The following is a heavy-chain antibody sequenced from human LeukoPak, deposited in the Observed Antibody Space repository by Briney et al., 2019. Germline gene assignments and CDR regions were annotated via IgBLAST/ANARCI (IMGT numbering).Heavy chain of an antibody. CDR3: AKASAEGATSPLGY. CDR2: ISGSGGST. Sequence: GGSLRLSCAASGFTFSSYAMSWVRQAPGKGLGWVSAISGSGGSTYYADSVKGRFTISRDNSKNTLYLQMNSLRAEDTAVYYCAKASAEGATSPLGYWGQGTLVTVSS. CDR1: GFTFSSYA. J-gene: IGHJ4*02. V-gene: IGHV3-23*01. D-gene: IGHD1-26*01.